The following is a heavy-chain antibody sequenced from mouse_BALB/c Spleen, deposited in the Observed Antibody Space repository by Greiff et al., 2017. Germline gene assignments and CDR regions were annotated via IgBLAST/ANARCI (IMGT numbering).Heavy chain of an antibody. V-gene: IGHV1S126*01. CDR3: ARHRYDVRGYAMDY. J-gene: IGHJ4*01. CDR1: GYSFTSYW. D-gene: IGHD2-14*01. CDR2: IDPSDSET. Sequence: QVQLKQSGPQLVRPGASVKISCKTSGYSFTSYWMHWVKQRPGQGLEWIGMIDPSDSETRLNQKFKDKATLTVDKSSSTAYMQLSSPTSEDSAVYYCARHRYDVRGYAMDYWGQGTSVTVSS.